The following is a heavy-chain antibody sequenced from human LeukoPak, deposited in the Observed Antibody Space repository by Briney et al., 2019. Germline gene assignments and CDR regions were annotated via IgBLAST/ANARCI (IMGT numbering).Heavy chain of an antibody. D-gene: IGHD1-1*01. CDR1: GFTFTDYY. J-gene: IGHJ4*02. V-gene: IGHV1-2*02. CDR3: APGGTGTTTAVFDY. Sequence: ASVKVSCKASGFTFTDYYMHWVRQAPGQGLEWMGWINPNTGGTDYAQNFQGRVTLTRDTSMTTAYMDLSRLTSDDTAVYYCAPGGTGTTTAVFDYWGQGTLVTVSS. CDR2: INPNTGGT.